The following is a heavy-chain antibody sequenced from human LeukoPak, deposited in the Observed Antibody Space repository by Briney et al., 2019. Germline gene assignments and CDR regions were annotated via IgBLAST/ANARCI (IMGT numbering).Heavy chain of an antibody. V-gene: IGHV4-61*02. Sequence: PSQTLSLTCTVSGDSISSGNYYWTWIRQPAGKGLEWIGRIYTSGSTNYNPSLKSRVTISVDTSKNQLSLKLSSVTAADTAVYYCATLGYSYGTDYWGQGTLVTVSS. CDR2: IYTSGST. J-gene: IGHJ4*02. CDR1: GDSISSGNYY. D-gene: IGHD5-18*01. CDR3: ATLGYSYGTDY.